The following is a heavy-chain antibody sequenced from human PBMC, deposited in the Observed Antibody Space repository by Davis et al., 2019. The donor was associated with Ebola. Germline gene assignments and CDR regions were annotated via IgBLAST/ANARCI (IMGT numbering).Heavy chain of an antibody. D-gene: IGHD3-22*01. CDR3: ARDEYYYDSSGYYYEDY. J-gene: IGHJ4*02. CDR2: INPNSGGT. Sequence: ASVQVSCKASGYTFTGYYMHWVRQAPGQGLEWMGWINPNSGGTNYAQKFQGRVTITRDTSASTAYMELSSLRSEDTAVYYCARDEYYYDSSGYYYEDYWGQGTLVTVSS. V-gene: IGHV1-2*02. CDR1: GYTFTGYY.